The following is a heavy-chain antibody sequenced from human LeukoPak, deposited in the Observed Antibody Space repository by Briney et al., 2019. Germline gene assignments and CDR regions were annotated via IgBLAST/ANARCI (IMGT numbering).Heavy chain of an antibody. CDR2: IYRSGST. CDR3: ARASHDYGDYSHFDY. V-gene: IGHV4-4*02. D-gene: IGHD4-17*01. J-gene: IGHJ4*02. Sequence: SETLSLTCAVSGGSISSSNWWTWVRQPPGKGLEWIGEIYRSGSTNYNPSLKSRVTISVDKSKNQFSLKLSSLTAADTAVYYCARASHDYGDYSHFDYWGQGTLVTVSS. CDR1: GGSISSSNW.